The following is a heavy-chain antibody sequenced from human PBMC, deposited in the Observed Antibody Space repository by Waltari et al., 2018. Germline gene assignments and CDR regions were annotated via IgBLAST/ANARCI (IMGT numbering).Heavy chain of an antibody. CDR2: ISSSSSYK. D-gene: IGHD1-26*01. J-gene: IGHJ4*02. Sequence: EVQLVESGGGLVKPGGSLRLSCAASGFTFSSYSMNWVRQAPGKGLEWVSSISSSSSYKYYADSVKGRFTISRDNAKNSLYLQMNSLRAEDTAVYYCARDPRSGSYYSWGQGTLVTVSS. CDR3: ARDPRSGSYYS. CDR1: GFTFSSYS. V-gene: IGHV3-21*01.